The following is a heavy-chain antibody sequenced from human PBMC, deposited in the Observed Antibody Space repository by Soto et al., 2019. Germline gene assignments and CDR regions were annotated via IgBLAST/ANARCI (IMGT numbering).Heavy chain of an antibody. Sequence: GGSLRLSCAASGFTFSSYGMHWVRQAPGKGLEWVAVIWYDGSNKYYADSVKGRFTISRDNSKNTLYLQMNSLRAEDTAVYYCARDGVRRYYDSSGYFGPDYFDYWGQGTLVTVSS. J-gene: IGHJ4*02. D-gene: IGHD3-22*01. CDR2: IWYDGSNK. CDR3: ARDGVRRYYDSSGYFGPDYFDY. V-gene: IGHV3-33*01. CDR1: GFTFSSYG.